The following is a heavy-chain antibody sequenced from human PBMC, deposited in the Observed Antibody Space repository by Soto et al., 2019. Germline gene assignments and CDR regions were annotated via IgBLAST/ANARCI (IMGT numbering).Heavy chain of an antibody. J-gene: IGHJ3*02. D-gene: IGHD2-2*03. V-gene: IGHV5-51*01. Sequence: GESLKISCNTSGYSFISYWVAWVLQKPGKGLEWMGTFYPGDSTSTYSPSFQGQVTISVDKSISTAYLHLSSLKASDTAMYYCARIIGYCRNNDCSWTFDIWGQGTTVTVSS. CDR2: FYPGDSTS. CDR1: GYSFISYW. CDR3: ARIIGYCRNNDCSWTFDI.